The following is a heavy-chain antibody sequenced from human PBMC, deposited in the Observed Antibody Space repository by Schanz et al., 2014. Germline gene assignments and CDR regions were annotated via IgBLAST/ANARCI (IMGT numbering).Heavy chain of an antibody. J-gene: IGHJ4*02. CDR1: GFTFSSYS. Sequence: VQLVESGGGLVQPGGSLRLSCAASGFTFSSYSMNWVRQAPGKGLEWVSYISSSSSTIYYADSVKGRFTISRDNAKNSLYLQMNSLRTEDTAVYFCAKSYDTSGYSGFDYWGQGTLVTVSS. CDR3: AKSYDTSGYSGFDY. CDR2: ISSSSSTI. D-gene: IGHD3-22*01. V-gene: IGHV3-48*01.